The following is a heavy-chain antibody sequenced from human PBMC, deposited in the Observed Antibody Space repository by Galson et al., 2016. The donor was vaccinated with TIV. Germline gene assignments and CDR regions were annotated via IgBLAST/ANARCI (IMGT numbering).Heavy chain of an antibody. D-gene: IGHD3-22*01. J-gene: IGHJ4*02. V-gene: IGHV1-24*01. CDR1: GDSLSELV. Sequence: SVKVSCKVSGDSLSELVMHWVRQAPGKGLEWTGGFDPEVGKTIYAQKLEGRVTMTADTSTDTAYMELGSLRFEDTAIYYCATVAWFPGLSLDNWGQGTQVTVSS. CDR2: FDPEVGKT. CDR3: ATVAWFPGLSLDN.